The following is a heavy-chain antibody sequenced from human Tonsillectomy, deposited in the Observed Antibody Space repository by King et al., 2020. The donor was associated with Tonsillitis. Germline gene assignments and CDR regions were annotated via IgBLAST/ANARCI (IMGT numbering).Heavy chain of an antibody. CDR2: INPTDSRP. J-gene: IGHJ5*01. CDR3: ARRGVGVQNWLDP. Sequence: VQLVESGAEVKKPGESLKISCKASGYDFSSYWIAWVRQMPGKGLEWMGIINPTDSRPTYTQGQVTISVDKSITTAYLQWSSLKASDTAIYYCARRGVGVQNWLDPWGQGTTVTVSS. CDR1: GYDFSSYW. D-gene: IGHD3-10*01. V-gene: IGHV5-51*01.